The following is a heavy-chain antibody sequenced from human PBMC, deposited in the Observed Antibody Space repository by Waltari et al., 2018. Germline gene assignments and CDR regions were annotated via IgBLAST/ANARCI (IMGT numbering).Heavy chain of an antibody. Sequence: QVQLVQSGAEVKKPGASVKVSCKASGYTFTGYYMHWVRQAPGQGLEWMGRIIPNSGGTNYAQKVQGRVTMTRDTSISTAYMELSRLRSDDTAVYYCARGDMDQDAFDIWGQGTMVTVSS. CDR1: GYTFTGYY. V-gene: IGHV1-2*06. J-gene: IGHJ3*02. CDR3: ARGDMDQDAFDI. CDR2: IIPNSGGT. D-gene: IGHD2-15*01.